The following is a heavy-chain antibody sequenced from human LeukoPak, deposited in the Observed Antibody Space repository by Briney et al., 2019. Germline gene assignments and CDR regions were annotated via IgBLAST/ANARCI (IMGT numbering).Heavy chain of an antibody. V-gene: IGHV4-34*01. CDR3: ARSLTPDSSGSDY. D-gene: IGHD3-22*01. CDR1: GGSFSAYY. Sequence: PSETLSLTCAVYGGSFSAYYWTWIRQPPGKGLEWIGEINHSGSINYNPSLKSRVTISVDTSKNQFSLKLSSVTAADTAVYYCARSLTPDSSGSDYWGQGTLVTVSS. CDR2: INHSGSI. J-gene: IGHJ4*02.